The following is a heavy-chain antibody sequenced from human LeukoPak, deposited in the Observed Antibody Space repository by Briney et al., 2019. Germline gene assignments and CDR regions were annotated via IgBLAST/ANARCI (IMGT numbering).Heavy chain of an antibody. J-gene: IGHJ4*02. CDR2: INHSGST. V-gene: IGHV4-34*01. Sequence: PSETLSLTCAVYGGSFSGYYWSWIRQPPGKGLEWIGEINHSGSTNYNPSLKSRVTISVDTSKNQFSLKLTSVTAADTAVYNCARFPPVFDYWGQGTLVIVSS. D-gene: IGHD1-14*01. CDR1: GGSFSGYY. CDR3: ARFPPVFDY.